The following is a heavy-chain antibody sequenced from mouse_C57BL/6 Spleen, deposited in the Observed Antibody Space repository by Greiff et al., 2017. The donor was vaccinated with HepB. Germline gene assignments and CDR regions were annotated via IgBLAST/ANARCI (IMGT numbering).Heavy chain of an antibody. CDR3: ARSNYYGSSYYYAMDY. D-gene: IGHD1-1*01. CDR1: GYTFTDYN. V-gene: IGHV1-18*01. Sequence: EVKLQESGPELVKPGASVKIPCKASGYTFTDYNMDWVKQSHGKSLEWIGDINPNNGGTIYNQKFKGKATLTVDKSSSTAYMELRSLTSEDTAVYYCARSNYYGSSYYYAMDYWGQGTSVTVAS. J-gene: IGHJ4*01. CDR2: INPNNGGT.